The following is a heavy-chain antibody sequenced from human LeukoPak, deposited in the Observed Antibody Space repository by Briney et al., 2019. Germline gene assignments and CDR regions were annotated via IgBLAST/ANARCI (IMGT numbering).Heavy chain of an antibody. Sequence: SETLSLTCAVSRGSISSNNWWSWVRQPPGKRLEWIAEIYHSGSTNYNPSLKSRVTISVDKSKNQFSLKLSSVTAADTAMYYCERDSYYFGSGSDNTPYNWFDPWGQGTLVTVSS. CDR3: ERDSYYFGSGSDNTPYNWFDP. CDR1: RGSISSNNW. J-gene: IGHJ5*02. CDR2: IYHSGST. V-gene: IGHV4-4*02. D-gene: IGHD3-10*01.